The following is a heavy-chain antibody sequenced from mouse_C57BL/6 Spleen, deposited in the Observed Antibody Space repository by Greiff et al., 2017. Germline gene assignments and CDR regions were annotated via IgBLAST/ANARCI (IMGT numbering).Heavy chain of an antibody. V-gene: IGHV1-64*01. CDR2: IHPNSGST. CDR3: ARDYYDYDGY. D-gene: IGHD2-4*01. J-gene: IGHJ2*01. CDR1: GYTFTSYW. Sequence: QVQLQQLGAELVKPGASVKLSCKASGYTFTSYWMHWVKQRPGQGLEWIGMIHPNSGSTNYNEKFKSKATLTVDKSSSTAYMQLSSLTSEDSAVYYCARDYYDYDGYWGQGTTLTVSS.